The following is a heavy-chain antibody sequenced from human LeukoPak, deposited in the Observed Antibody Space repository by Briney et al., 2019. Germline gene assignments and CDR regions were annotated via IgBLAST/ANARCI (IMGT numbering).Heavy chain of an antibody. D-gene: IGHD4-11*01. V-gene: IGHV5-51*01. CDR1: GYSFTSYW. CDR2: IYPADSNT. J-gene: IGHJ6*03. CDR3: ASSTVTTYYYYYMDV. Sequence: GESLKISCKGSGYSFTSYWIGWVRQMPGKGLEWMGIIYPADSNTRYSPSFQGQVTISADKSISTAYLQWSSLKASDTAMYYCASSTVTTYYYYYMDVWGKGTTVTVSS.